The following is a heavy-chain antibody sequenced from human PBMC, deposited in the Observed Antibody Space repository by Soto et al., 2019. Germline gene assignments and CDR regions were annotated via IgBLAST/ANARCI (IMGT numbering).Heavy chain of an antibody. CDR1: GGSISDFY. J-gene: IGHJ4*02. CDR2: IYYSGST. V-gene: IGHV4-59*01. Sequence: SETLSLTCTVSGGSISDFYWSWIRQPPGKGLEWIGYIYYSGSTNYNPSLKSRVTISVDTSKNQFSLNLRSMSPADTAVYYCARDGGVAARTFDYWRPGTRVTVSS. D-gene: IGHD6-6*01. CDR3: ARDGGVAARTFDY.